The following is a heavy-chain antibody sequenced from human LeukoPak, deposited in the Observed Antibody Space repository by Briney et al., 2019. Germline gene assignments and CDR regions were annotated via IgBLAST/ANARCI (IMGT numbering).Heavy chain of an antibody. CDR3: AREGIAAAAIDY. V-gene: IGHV4-34*01. CDR1: GGSFSGYY. Sequence: SETLSLTCAVYGGSFSGYYWSWIRQHPGKGLEWIGEINHSGSTNYNPSLKSRVTISLDTSKNQFSLKLTSVTAADTAVYYCAREGIAAAAIDYWGQGNLVTVSS. CDR2: INHSGST. J-gene: IGHJ4*02. D-gene: IGHD6-13*01.